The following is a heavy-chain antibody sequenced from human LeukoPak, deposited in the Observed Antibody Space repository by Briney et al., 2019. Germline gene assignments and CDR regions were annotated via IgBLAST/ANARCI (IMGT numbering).Heavy chain of an antibody. CDR1: GYSISSGYY. CDR3: ARGAGAGYYRSKNWFDP. Sequence: SETLSLTCTVSGYSISSGYYWGWIRQPPGKGQEWIGSIYHSGSTYYNPSLKSRVTISVDTSKNQFSLKLSSVTAADTAVYYCARGAGAGYYRSKNWFDPWGQGTLVTVSS. V-gene: IGHV4-38-2*02. J-gene: IGHJ5*02. CDR2: IYHSGST. D-gene: IGHD3-9*01.